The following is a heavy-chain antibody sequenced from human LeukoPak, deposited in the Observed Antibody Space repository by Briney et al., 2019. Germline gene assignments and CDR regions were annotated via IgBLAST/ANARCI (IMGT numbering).Heavy chain of an antibody. J-gene: IGHJ5*02. CDR3: ARCSLQRIDP. V-gene: IGHV4-38-2*02. Sequence: PSETLSLTCTVSGYSISSGYYWGWIRQPPGKGLEWIGSIYHSGSAYYNPSLKSRVTISVDTSKNQFSLKLSSVTAADTAVYYCARCSLQRIDPWGQGTLVTVSS. CDR1: GYSISSGYY. CDR2: IYHSGSA. D-gene: IGHD6-25*01.